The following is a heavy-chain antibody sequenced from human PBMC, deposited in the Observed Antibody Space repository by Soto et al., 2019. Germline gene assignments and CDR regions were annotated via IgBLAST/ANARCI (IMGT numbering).Heavy chain of an antibody. Sequence: TSETLSLTCTVSGGSISSGGYYWSWIRQHPGKGLEWIGYIYYSGSTYYNPSLKSRVTISVDTSKNQFSLKLSSVTAADTAVYYCARDRDYGELDYRGQGTLVTVSS. CDR2: IYYSGST. CDR1: GGSISSGGYY. CDR3: ARDRDYGELDY. J-gene: IGHJ4*02. V-gene: IGHV4-31*03. D-gene: IGHD4-17*01.